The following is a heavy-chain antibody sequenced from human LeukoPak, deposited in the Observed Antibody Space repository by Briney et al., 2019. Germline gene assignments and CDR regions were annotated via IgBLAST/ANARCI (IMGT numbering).Heavy chain of an antibody. CDR1: GFTFNDHA. CDR3: ARASYYYDTTGLGAVDL. Sequence: GGSLRLSCAASGFTFNDHAMYWVRQAPGKGLEWVSGINWNSDNIGYADSAKGRFTISRDDAKKSLFLQMNSLRAEDTALYYCARASYYYDTTGLGAVDLWGQGTMVTVSS. V-gene: IGHV3-9*01. CDR2: INWNSDNI. D-gene: IGHD3-22*01. J-gene: IGHJ3*01.